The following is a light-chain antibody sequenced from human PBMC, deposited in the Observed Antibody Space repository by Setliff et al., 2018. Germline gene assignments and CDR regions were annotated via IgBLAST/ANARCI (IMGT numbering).Light chain of an antibody. CDR1: SSDVGGSNY. Sequence: QSALAQPRSVSGSPGQSVSISCTGTSSDVGGSNYVSWYQQHPGRAPKPMIYDVYRRPSGVPDRFSGSKSGNTASLTISGLQAEDEADYYCYSYTASTSYVFGTGTKVTVL. CDR3: YSYTASTSYV. J-gene: IGLJ1*01. CDR2: DVY. V-gene: IGLV2-11*01.